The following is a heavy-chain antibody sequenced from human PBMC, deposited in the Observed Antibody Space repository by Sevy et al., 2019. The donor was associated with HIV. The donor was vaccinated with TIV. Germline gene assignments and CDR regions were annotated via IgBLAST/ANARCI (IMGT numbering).Heavy chain of an antibody. D-gene: IGHD6-13*01. CDR1: GFTFGDYS. J-gene: IGHJ3*02. Sequence: SGFTFGDYSLTWFRQAPGKGLEWVGSIRCKTYGETRDYAASVKGRFTISRDDSKTIAFLQMNSLKIEDTAVYYCTSGYTSSWYLDAFDIWGQGTMVTVSS. V-gene: IGHV3-49*03. CDR2: IRCKTYGETR. CDR3: TSGYTSSWYLDAFDI.